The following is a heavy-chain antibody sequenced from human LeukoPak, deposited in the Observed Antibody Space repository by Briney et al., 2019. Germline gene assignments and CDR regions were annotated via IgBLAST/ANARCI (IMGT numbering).Heavy chain of an antibody. CDR3: ARDLRPAAGYSSGWFDY. J-gene: IGHJ5*01. CDR2: INWNGGST. D-gene: IGHD6-19*01. V-gene: IGHV3-20*04. Sequence: GGSLRLSCAASGFTFDDYGMSWVRQAPGKGLEWVSGINWNGGSTGCADSVKGRFTISRDNAKNSLYLQMNSLRAEDTALYYCARDLRPAAGYSSGWFDYWGQGTLVTVSS. CDR1: GFTFDDYG.